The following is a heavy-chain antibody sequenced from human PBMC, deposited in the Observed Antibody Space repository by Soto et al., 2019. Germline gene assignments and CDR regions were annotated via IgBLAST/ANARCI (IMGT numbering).Heavy chain of an antibody. J-gene: IGHJ4*02. CDR3: ARNGQGIIDY. Sequence: PSETLSLTCTVSGGSISSYYWSWIRQPPGKGLEWIGYIYYSGSTNYNPSLKSRVTISVDTSKNQFSLKLSSVTAADTAVYYCARNGQGIIDYWGQGTLVTVSS. V-gene: IGHV4-59*08. D-gene: IGHD6-13*01. CDR2: IYYSGST. CDR1: GGSISSYY.